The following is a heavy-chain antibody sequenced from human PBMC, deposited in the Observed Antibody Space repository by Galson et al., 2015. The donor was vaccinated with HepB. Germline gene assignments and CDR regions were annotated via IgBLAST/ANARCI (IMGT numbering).Heavy chain of an antibody. CDR1: GFTFSSYW. J-gene: IGHJ3*02. Sequence: LRLSCAASGFTFSSYWIHWVRQAPGKGLVWVSRISSDGNSIDYADSVKGRFTISRDNAKNTVYLQMNSLTAEDTALYYCAREIVAVPGRNSDAFDIWGQGTMVTVSS. D-gene: IGHD6-19*01. CDR2: ISSDGNSI. V-gene: IGHV3-74*01. CDR3: AREIVAVPGRNSDAFDI.